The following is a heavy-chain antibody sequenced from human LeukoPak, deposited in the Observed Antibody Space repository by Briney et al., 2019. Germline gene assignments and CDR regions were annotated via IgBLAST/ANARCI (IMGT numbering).Heavy chain of an antibody. CDR3: ASYGSGNWFDP. J-gene: IGHJ5*02. Sequence: GGSLRLSCAASGFTISSYSMNWVRQAPGKGLEWVSSISSSSSYIYYADSVKGRFTISRDNAKNSLYLQMNSLRAEDTAVYYCASYGSGNWFDPWGQGTLVTVSS. D-gene: IGHD3-10*01. V-gene: IGHV3-21*01. CDR2: ISSSSSYI. CDR1: GFTISSYS.